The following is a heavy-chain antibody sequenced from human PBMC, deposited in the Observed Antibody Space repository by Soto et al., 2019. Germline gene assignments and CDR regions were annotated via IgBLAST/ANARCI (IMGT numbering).Heavy chain of an antibody. Sequence: GGSLRLSCAASGFIFTNAWMNWVRQAPGKGLEWVGRIKSKSGGGATDYAAPVKGRFTISRDDSNNTLYLQMNSLNTEDTAVYYCTTNLPIVRLPAVSGYYFGYWGQGTLVTVSS. D-gene: IGHD2-2*01. CDR3: TTNLPIVRLPAVSGYYFGY. CDR2: IKSKSGGGAT. CDR1: GFIFTNAW. V-gene: IGHV3-15*07. J-gene: IGHJ4*02.